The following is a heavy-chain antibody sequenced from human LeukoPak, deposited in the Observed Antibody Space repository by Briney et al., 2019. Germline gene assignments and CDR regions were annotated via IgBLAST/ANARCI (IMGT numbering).Heavy chain of an antibody. Sequence: LRLSCAAYGFTFSDYYMSWIRQAPGKGLEWVSYISSSGSTIYYADSVKGGFTICRDKAKNSMYLQMNSLRAEDTVVYYCARDGLLWFGELRGRFDYWGQGTLVTVSS. CDR3: ARDGLLWFGELRGRFDY. CDR1: GFTFSDYY. D-gene: IGHD3-10*01. J-gene: IGHJ4*02. CDR2: ISSSGSTI. V-gene: IGHV3-11*04.